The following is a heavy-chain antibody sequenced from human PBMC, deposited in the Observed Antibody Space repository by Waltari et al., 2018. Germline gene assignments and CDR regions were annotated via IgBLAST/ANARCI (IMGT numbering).Heavy chain of an antibody. CDR3: AFSRGWSSPFGAYDT. CDR2: INSDGSDA. J-gene: IGHJ3*01. V-gene: IGHV3-74*01. CDR1: GFAFSAYW. D-gene: IGHD6-19*01. Sequence: EVQLVESGGGLVQPGGSLRLSCAASGFAFSAYWMHWVRQVPGKGLLEVSHINSDGSDASYADSVKGRFTISRDNAKNTLYLEMSSLRAEDTAVYYCAFSRGWSSPFGAYDTWGQGTMVSVSS.